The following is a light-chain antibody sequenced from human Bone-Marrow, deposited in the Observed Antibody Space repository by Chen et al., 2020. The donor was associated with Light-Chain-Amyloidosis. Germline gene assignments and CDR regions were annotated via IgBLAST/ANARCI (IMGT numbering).Light chain of an antibody. CDR2: EVT. J-gene: IGLJ2*01. Sequence: HSALIQPASVSGSPGQSITISWIGTGGDIVVNNYFSWYQQHPGKAPKLILYEVTNRPSWVSPRFSGSKCGDTDSLTISGLETEDEADYYCNAYRSDYSLVVFGGGTKLTVL. CDR3: NAYRSDYSLVV. V-gene: IGLV2-14*01. CDR1: GGDIVVNNY.